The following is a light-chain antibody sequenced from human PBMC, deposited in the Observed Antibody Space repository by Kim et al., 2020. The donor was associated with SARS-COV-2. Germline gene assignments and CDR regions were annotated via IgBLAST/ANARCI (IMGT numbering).Light chain of an antibody. CDR2: GNS. CDR3: QSYDSRV. V-gene: IGLV1-40*01. Sequence: GAPGQRVTISCTGSSSNIGAGYDGHWYQQLPGTAPKLLIYGNSNRPSGVPDRFSGSKSGTSASLAITGLQAEDEADYYCQSYDSRVFGGGTQLTVL. J-gene: IGLJ3*02. CDR1: SSNIGAGYD.